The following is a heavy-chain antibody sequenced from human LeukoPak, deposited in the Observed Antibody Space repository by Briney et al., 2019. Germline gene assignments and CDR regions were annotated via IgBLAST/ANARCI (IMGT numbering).Heavy chain of an antibody. J-gene: IGHJ4*01. D-gene: IGHD5-18*01. CDR1: GFTFTVYW. CDR2: IYSGDNT. Sequence: GGSLRLSCAASGFTFTVYWMTWVRQAPGKGLQWVSVIYSGDNTYYADSVKGRFTISRDRSKNTLYLDMNSLRAEDTAVYYCARIQGGYSYGFVDYWGHGTLVTVSS. CDR3: ARIQGGYSYGFVDY. V-gene: IGHV3-53*01.